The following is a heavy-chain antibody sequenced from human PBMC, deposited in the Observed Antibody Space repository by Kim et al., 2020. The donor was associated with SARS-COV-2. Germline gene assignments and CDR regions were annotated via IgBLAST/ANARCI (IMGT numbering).Heavy chain of an antibody. J-gene: IGHJ5*02. Sequence: ASVKVSCKASGYTFTGYYMHWVRQAPGQGLEWMGWINPNSGGTNYAQKFQGRVTMTRDTSISTAYMELSRLRSDDTAVYYCARVGTLGYCSSTSCYSEGNWFDPWGQGTLVTVSS. V-gene: IGHV1-2*02. CDR2: INPNSGGT. CDR3: ARVGTLGYCSSTSCYSEGNWFDP. D-gene: IGHD2-2*02. CDR1: GYTFTGYY.